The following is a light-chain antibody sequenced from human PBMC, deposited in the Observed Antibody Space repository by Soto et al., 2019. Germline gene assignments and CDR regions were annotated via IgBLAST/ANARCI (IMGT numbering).Light chain of an antibody. CDR1: GTPYD. V-gene: IGLV1-40*01. J-gene: IGLJ3*02. Sequence: QSVLTQPPSVSGAPGQRVTISCTGIGTPYDVQWYQQSPGTAPKLMISEVTTRPSGVSDRFSGSKSGNTASLTISRLQAEDEAHYYCSSYTTAYTQVFGGGTKLTVL. CDR2: EVT. CDR3: SSYTTAYTQV.